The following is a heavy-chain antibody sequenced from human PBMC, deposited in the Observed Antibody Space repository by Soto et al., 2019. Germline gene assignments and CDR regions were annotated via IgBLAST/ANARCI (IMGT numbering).Heavy chain of an antibody. CDR1: GFTFSDYY. CDR3: ARSDRSGLLAY. V-gene: IGHV3-72*01. J-gene: IGHJ4*02. CDR2: SRNRANSHST. D-gene: IGHD2-15*01. Sequence: GGSLRLSCAASGFTFSDYYMDWVRQAPGTGLEWVVRSRNRANSHSTEYAASVKGRFTVSRDDSKNSVYLQMNSLTIDDTAVYHCARSDRSGLLAYWGQGTQVTVSS.